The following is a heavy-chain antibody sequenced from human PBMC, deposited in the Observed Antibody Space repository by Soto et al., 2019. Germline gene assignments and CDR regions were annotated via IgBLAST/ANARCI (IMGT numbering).Heavy chain of an antibody. V-gene: IGHV4-59*11. Sequence: PSETLSLTCTVSGGSISSHYWTWIRQPPGKGLEWIGYIYNSGNTNYNPSLKSRVTISVDTSKNQFSLKLTSVTAADTAVYYCARGIEGWYQGRYYYGMDVWGQGTTVTVSS. CDR2: IYNSGNT. J-gene: IGHJ6*02. CDR1: GGSISSHY. CDR3: ARGIEGWYQGRYYYGMDV. D-gene: IGHD6-19*01.